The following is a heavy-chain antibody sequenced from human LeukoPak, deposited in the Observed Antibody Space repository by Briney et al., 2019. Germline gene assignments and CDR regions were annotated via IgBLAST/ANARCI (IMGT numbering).Heavy chain of an antibody. CDR2: IYYSGST. J-gene: IGHJ3*02. D-gene: IGHD3-10*01. Sequence: SETLSLTCTVSGGSISSYYWSWIRQPPGKGLECIGYIYYSGSTNYNPSLKSRVTISVDTSKNHFSLKLSSVTAADTAVYYCARDLPYYGSGDAFDIWGQGTMVTVSS. V-gene: IGHV4-59*01. CDR1: GGSISSYY. CDR3: ARDLPYYGSGDAFDI.